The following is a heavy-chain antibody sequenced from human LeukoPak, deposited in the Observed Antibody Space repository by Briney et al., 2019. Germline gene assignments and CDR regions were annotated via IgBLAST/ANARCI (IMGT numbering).Heavy chain of an antibody. CDR3: AKDNGWFDP. CDR2: IWYDGSNK. V-gene: IGHV3-30*02. Sequence: PGGSLRLSCAASGFTFSRYGMHWVRQAPGKGMEWVAVIWYDGSNKYYADSVKGRFTISRDNSKNTLYLQMNSLRAEDTAVYYCAKDNGWFDPWGQGTLVTVSS. J-gene: IGHJ5*02. CDR1: GFTFSRYG.